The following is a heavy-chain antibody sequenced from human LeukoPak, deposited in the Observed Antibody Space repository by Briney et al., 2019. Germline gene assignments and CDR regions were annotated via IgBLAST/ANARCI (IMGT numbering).Heavy chain of an antibody. CDR3: ARTEESGYSYRYFGYYYYMDV. V-gene: IGHV4-34*01. D-gene: IGHD5-18*01. CDR1: GGSINSYY. J-gene: IGHJ6*03. CDR2: INHSGST. Sequence: SETLSLTCTVSGGSINSYYWSWIRQPPGKGLEWIGEINHSGSTNYNPSLKSRVTISVDTSKNQFSLKLSSVTAADTAVYYCARTEESGYSYRYFGYYYYMDVWGKGTTVTVSS.